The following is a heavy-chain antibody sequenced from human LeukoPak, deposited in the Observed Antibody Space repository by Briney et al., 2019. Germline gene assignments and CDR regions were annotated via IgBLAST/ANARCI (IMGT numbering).Heavy chain of an antibody. CDR2: SSSSGSTI. D-gene: IGHD3/OR15-3a*01. Sequence: GGSLRLSCAASGFTLSDYYMGWIRQAPGKELEWVSYSSSSGSTIYYADSVKGRFAISRDNAKNSLYLQMNSLRAEDTAVYYCARRRDFIDYWGQGTLVAVSS. CDR3: ARRRDFIDY. V-gene: IGHV3-11*01. J-gene: IGHJ4*02. CDR1: GFTLSDYY.